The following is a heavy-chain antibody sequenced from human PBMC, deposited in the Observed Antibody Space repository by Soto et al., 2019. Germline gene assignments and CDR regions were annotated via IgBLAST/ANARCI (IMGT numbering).Heavy chain of an antibody. Sequence: EVQLVESGGGLVQSGRSLRLSCEASGFTFDDSAMHWVRQAPGKGLEWVSVISWNSGIITYAGSVKGRFTISRDNARKSLYLQMSSLRVEDTALYYCVKDATPGPYYFDYWGRGTLVTVSS. J-gene: IGHJ4*02. D-gene: IGHD6-13*01. V-gene: IGHV3-9*01. CDR1: GFTFDDSA. CDR3: VKDATPGPYYFDY. CDR2: ISWNSGII.